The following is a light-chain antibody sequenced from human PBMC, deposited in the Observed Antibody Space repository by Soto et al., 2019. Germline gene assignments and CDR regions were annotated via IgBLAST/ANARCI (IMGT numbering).Light chain of an antibody. V-gene: IGLV2-23*02. CDR1: SSDVGSYNL. CDR2: EVS. Sequence: QSVLTQPASVSGSPGQSITISCTGTSSDVGSYNLVSWYQQHPGKAPKLMIYEVSKWPSGISNRFSGSKSGNTASLTISGLQAEDEGDHYCCSYAGSHYVFGTGTKVTVL. J-gene: IGLJ1*01. CDR3: CSYAGSHYV.